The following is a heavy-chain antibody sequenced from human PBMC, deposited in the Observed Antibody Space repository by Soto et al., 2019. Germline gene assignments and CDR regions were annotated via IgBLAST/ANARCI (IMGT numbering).Heavy chain of an antibody. CDR1: GFTFSSYA. Sequence: GGSLRLSCAASGFTFSSYAMSWVRQAPGKGLEWVSAISGSGGSTYYADSVKGRFTISRDNSKNTLYLQMNSLRAEDTAVYYCAKYQGGSYYYYYGMDVWGQGTTVTVSS. CDR2: ISGSGGST. D-gene: IGHD1-26*01. J-gene: IGHJ6*02. CDR3: AKYQGGSYYYYYGMDV. V-gene: IGHV3-23*01.